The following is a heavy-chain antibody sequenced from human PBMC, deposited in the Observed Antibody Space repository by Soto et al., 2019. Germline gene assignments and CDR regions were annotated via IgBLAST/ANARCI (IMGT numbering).Heavy chain of an antibody. CDR2: ISGSGGST. V-gene: IGHV3-23*01. CDR1: GFTFSSYA. D-gene: IGHD2-2*01. Sequence: PGGSLRLSCAASGFTFSSYAMSWVRQAPGKGLEWVSAISGSGGSTYYADSVKGRFTISRDNSKNTLYLQMNSLRAEDTAVYYCAKYLVVVPAASPGDYWGQGTLVTVSS. CDR3: AKYLVVVPAASPGDY. J-gene: IGHJ4*02.